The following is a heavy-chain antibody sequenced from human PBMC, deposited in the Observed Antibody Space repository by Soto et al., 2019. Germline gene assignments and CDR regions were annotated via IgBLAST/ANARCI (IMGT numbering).Heavy chain of an antibody. CDR1: GFPVSNYE. D-gene: IGHD3-16*01. Sequence: HPGGSLRLSCVASGFPVSNYELNWVRQAPGKGLEWISYISDSGTITRYADSVKGRFTVSRDSATASLYLQMSSLGVDDTAVYFCVRQHDSLGVYFDYWGHGTLVTVSS. CDR3: VRQHDSLGVYFDY. J-gene: IGHJ4*01. CDR2: ISDSGTIT. V-gene: IGHV3-48*03.